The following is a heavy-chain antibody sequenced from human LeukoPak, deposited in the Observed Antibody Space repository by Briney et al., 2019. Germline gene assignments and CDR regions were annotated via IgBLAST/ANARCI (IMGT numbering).Heavy chain of an antibody. D-gene: IGHD3-10*01. Sequence: SETLSLTCTVSGGSISSYYWSWIRQPPGKGLEWIGYIYYSGSTNYNPSLKSRVTISVDTSKNQFSLKLSSVTAADTAVYYCARNTGTGHGSGSYYDYWGQGTLVTVSS. V-gene: IGHV4-59*08. CDR1: GGSISSYY. J-gene: IGHJ4*02. CDR3: ARNTGTGHGSGSYYDY. CDR2: IYYSGST.